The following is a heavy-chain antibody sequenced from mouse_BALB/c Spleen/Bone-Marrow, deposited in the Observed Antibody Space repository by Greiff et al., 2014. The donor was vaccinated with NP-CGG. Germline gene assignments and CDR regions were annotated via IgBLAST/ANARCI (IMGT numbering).Heavy chain of an antibody. Sequence: VQLKESGPELEKPGASVKISCKTSGYSFTGYNMNWVKQTNGKSLEWIGNIDPYYGGTSYNQNFKGKATLTVDKSSTTAYMQHKSLTSEDSAVYYCAKLGRAGYYFDYWGQGTTLTVSS. J-gene: IGHJ2*01. V-gene: IGHV1-39*01. D-gene: IGHD4-1*01. CDR2: IDPYYGGT. CDR1: GYSFTGYN. CDR3: AKLGRAGYYFDY.